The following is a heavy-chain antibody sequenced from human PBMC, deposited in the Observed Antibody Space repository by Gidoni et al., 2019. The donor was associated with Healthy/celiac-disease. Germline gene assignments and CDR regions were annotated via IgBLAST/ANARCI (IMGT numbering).Heavy chain of an antibody. Sequence: EVQLVESGGGLVQPGGSLRRSCAASGFTFSSYSMNWVRQAPGKGLEWVSYISSSSSTIYYADSVKGRFTISRDNAKNSLYLQMNSLRDEDTAVYYCATRGYYDFWSGRSMEYYFDYWGQGTLVTVSS. J-gene: IGHJ4*02. D-gene: IGHD3-3*01. CDR2: ISSSSSTI. V-gene: IGHV3-48*02. CDR1: GFTFSSYS. CDR3: ATRGYYDFWSGRSMEYYFDY.